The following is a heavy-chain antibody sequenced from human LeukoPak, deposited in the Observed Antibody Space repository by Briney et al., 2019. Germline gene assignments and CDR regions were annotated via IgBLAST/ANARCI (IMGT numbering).Heavy chain of an antibody. CDR2: ISSSGSTI. V-gene: IGHV3-11*04. Sequence: GGSLRLSCAASGFTFSDYYMSWIRQAPGKGLEGVSYISSSGSTIYYADSVKGRFTISRDNSKNTLYLQMNSLRAEDTAVYYCAKDLTSYGDYYYYYMDVWGKGTTVTISS. CDR3: AKDLTSYGDYYYYYMDV. CDR1: GFTFSDYY. D-gene: IGHD4-17*01. J-gene: IGHJ6*03.